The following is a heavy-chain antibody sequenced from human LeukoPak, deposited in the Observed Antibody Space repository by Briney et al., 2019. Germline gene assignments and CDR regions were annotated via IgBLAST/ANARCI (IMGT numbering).Heavy chain of an antibody. V-gene: IGHV1-69*05. CDR3: SRGVTVVVNTPYYYYMDV. CDR1: GGTFSSYA. Sequence: SVKVSCKASGGTFSSYAISWVRQAPGQGLEWMGGIIPIFGTANYAQKFQGRVTITTDESTSTAYMELSSLRSEDTAVYYCSRGVTVVVNTPYYYYMDVWGKGTTVTVSS. J-gene: IGHJ6*03. CDR2: IIPIFGTA. D-gene: IGHD3-22*01.